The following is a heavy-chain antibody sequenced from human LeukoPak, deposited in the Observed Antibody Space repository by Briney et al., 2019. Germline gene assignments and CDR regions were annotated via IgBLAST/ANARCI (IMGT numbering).Heavy chain of an antibody. Sequence: SETLSLTCIVSGGSISSSSYYWGWIRQPPGKGLEWIGCIYYSGTTYYNPSLRSRVTISVDTSKNQFSLKLSSVTAADTAVYYCARTYGDYSFAFDYWGPGTLVTVSS. D-gene: IGHD4-17*01. J-gene: IGHJ4*02. CDR2: IYYSGTT. CDR1: GGSISSSSYY. V-gene: IGHV4-39*07. CDR3: ARTYGDYSFAFDY.